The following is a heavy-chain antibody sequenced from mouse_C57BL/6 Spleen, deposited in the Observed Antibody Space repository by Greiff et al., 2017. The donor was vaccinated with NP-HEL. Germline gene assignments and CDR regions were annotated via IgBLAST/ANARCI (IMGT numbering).Heavy chain of an antibody. CDR2: IWSGGST. CDR3: ASYGNYVFDV. V-gene: IGHV2-2*01. CDR1: GFSFTSYG. J-gene: IGHJ1*03. Sequence: VKLVESGPGLVQPSQSLSITCTVSGFSFTSYGVHWVRQSPGKGLEWLGVIWSGGSTDYNAAFISRLSISKDNSKSQVFFKMNSLKADDTARYYCASYGNYVFDVWGTETTVTVSS. D-gene: IGHD2-1*01.